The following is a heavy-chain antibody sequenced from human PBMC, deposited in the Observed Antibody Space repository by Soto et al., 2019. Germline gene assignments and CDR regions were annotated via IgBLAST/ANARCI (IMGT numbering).Heavy chain of an antibody. J-gene: IGHJ3*02. CDR2: INHSGST. D-gene: IGHD2-15*01. CDR1: GGSFSGYY. Sequence: TSETLSLTCAVYGGSFSGYYWSWIRQPPGKGLEWIGEINHSGSTNYNPSLKSRVTISVDTSKNQFSLKLSSVTAADTAVYYCARRYCSGGSCSLGAFDIWGQGTMVTVSS. V-gene: IGHV4-34*01. CDR3: ARRYCSGGSCSLGAFDI.